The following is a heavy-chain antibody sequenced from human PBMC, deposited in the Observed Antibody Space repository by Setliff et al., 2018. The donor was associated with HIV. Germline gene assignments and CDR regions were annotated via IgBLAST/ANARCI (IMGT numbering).Heavy chain of an antibody. CDR2: IYHTGST. CDR3: AREVRWELPQGFDH. V-gene: IGHV4-39*02. J-gene: IGHJ4*02. CDR1: GGSINSTSYY. D-gene: IGHD1-26*01. Sequence: ASETLSLTCTVSGGSINSTSYYWGWIRQPPGNGLEWIGSIYHTGSTYYKPSLKSRVTISVDTSKNQFSLRLSSVAAGDTAVYYCAREVRWELPQGFDHWGQGSQVTVSS.